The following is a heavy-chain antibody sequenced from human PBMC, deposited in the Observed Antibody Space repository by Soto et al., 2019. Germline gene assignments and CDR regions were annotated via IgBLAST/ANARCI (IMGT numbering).Heavy chain of an antibody. Sequence: VQLVESGGGLVQPGGSLRLSCVGSGFTFRDHAMRWVRQAPGRGLEWVSAISANGGSIQHADSVKGRFSVSRDNAKNTVYLQMDNLRTEDSAVYYCAKDRYYDTPGWFDPWGQGSRVIVSS. CDR1: GFTFRDHA. V-gene: IGHV3-23*04. CDR3: AKDRYYDTPGWFDP. D-gene: IGHD3-22*01. J-gene: IGHJ5*02. CDR2: ISANGGSI.